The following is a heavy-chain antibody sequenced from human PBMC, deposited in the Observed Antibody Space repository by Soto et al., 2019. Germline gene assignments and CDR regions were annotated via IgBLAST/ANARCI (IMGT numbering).Heavy chain of an antibody. CDR3: ARSRGGVQD. J-gene: IGHJ1*01. V-gene: IGHV4-34*01. D-gene: IGHD3-10*01. Sequence: QGQLQQWGAGLLKPSETLSLICAGYGGSFSDYSWAWIRQPPGKGLEWIGEITDSGITNYNSSLKSRVTISVEGSKNQFSLNLRSVTAADTAVYYCARSRGGVQDWGQGTLVTVSS. CDR1: GGSFSDYS. CDR2: ITDSGIT.